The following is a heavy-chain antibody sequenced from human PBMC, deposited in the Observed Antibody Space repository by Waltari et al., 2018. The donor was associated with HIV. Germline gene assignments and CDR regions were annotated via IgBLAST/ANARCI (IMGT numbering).Heavy chain of an antibody. Sequence: LTELSILSVRQAPRKGLERMGGFDPEDGETMYAQKFQGRVTMCEDTCTDTANMELSSLCSEDTAVYYCATVARYYGSGSYSDFDYWGQGTLVTVSS. CDR1: LTELS. V-gene: IGHV1-24*01. J-gene: IGHJ4*02. CDR2: FDPEDGET. D-gene: IGHD3-10*01. CDR3: ATVARYYGSGSYSDFDY.